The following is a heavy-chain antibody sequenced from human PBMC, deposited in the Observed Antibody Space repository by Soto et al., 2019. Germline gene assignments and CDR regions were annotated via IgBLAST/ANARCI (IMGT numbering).Heavy chain of an antibody. D-gene: IGHD5-18*01. Sequence: QVQLQQWGAGLLKPSETLSLTCAVYGGSFSGYYWSWIRQPPGKGLEWIGEINHSGSTNYNPSLKSRVTIAVDTSKNQFSLKLSSVTAADTAVYYCARGSNWGYSYAQRNYYYYGMDVWGQGTTVTVSS. CDR1: GGSFSGYY. CDR2: INHSGST. CDR3: ARGSNWGYSYAQRNYYYYGMDV. V-gene: IGHV4-34*01. J-gene: IGHJ6*02.